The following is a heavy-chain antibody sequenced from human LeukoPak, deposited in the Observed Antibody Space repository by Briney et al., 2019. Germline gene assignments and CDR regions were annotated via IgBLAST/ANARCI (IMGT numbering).Heavy chain of an antibody. CDR3: ARHQLPDSSRHAFDI. Sequence: GESLKISCKGSGYSFTSYWISWVRQIPGKGLEWMGRIDPSDSYTNYSPSFQGHVTISADKSISTAYLQWSSLKASDTAMYYCARHQLPDSSRHAFDIWGQGTMVTVSS. V-gene: IGHV5-10-1*01. CDR1: GYSFTSYW. D-gene: IGHD1-7*01. CDR2: IDPSDSYT. J-gene: IGHJ3*02.